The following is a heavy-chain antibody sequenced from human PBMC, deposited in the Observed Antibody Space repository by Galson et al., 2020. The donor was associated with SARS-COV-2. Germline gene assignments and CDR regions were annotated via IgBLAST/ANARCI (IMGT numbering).Heavy chain of an antibody. V-gene: IGHV4-39*01. D-gene: IGHD3-10*01. J-gene: IGHJ4*02. CDR2: LYYSGRT. Sequence: ETSETLSLTCTVSGASISSSDYYWGWIRQPPGKGLEYIGSLYYSGRTSYSPSLKSRVTISVDTSKNQFSLNLNSVTAADTAVYYCARRPINYGGYRGSFDYWGQGTLVTVSS. CDR1: GASISSSDYY. CDR3: ARRPINYGGYRGSFDY.